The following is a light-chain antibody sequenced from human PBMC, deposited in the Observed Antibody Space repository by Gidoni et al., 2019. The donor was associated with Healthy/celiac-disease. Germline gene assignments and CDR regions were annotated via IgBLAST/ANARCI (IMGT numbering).Light chain of an antibody. J-gene: IGKJ2*01. CDR1: QSISSY. Sequence: DIQMTQSPSSLSASVGDRVTITCRASQSISSYLNWYQQKPGKAPKLLIYAASSLQSGVPSIFSGSGSGTDFTLTISSLQPADFATYYCQQSYSTSPTFGQXTKLEIK. V-gene: IGKV1-39*01. CDR2: AAS. CDR3: QQSYSTSPT.